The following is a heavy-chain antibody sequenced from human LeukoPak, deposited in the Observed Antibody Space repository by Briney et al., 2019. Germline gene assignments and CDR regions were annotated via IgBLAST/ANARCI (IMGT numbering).Heavy chain of an antibody. Sequence: GGSLRLSCAASGFTVSSNYMSWVRQAPGKGLEWVSVIYSGGSTYYADSVRGRFTISRDNSKNTLYLQMNSLRAEDTAVYYCASDARIRFFGVFISGGYWGKGTLVTVS. CDR1: GFTVSSNY. J-gene: IGHJ4*02. CDR2: IYSGGST. V-gene: IGHV3-66*01. D-gene: IGHD3-3*01. CDR3: ASDARIRFFGVFISGGY.